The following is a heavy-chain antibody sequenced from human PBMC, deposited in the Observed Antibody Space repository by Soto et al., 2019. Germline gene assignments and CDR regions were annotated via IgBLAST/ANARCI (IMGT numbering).Heavy chain of an antibody. CDR2: VCTGGAT. D-gene: IGHD6-13*01. Sequence: GSLRLSCVGSGFDVTTNCMRWVRQAPGKGLECVSIVCTGGATHYADSVKGRFTISRDNAKNSLHLQMNSLRAEDTAVYYCTRDASRDSSARGWFDPWGPGTLVTVSS. J-gene: IGHJ5*02. CDR3: TRDASRDSSARGWFDP. V-gene: IGHV3-53*01. CDR1: GFDVTTNC.